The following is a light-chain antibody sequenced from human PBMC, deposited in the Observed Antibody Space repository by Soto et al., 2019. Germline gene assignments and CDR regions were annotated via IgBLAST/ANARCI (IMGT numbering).Light chain of an antibody. CDR3: SSSTDTSIL. J-gene: IGLJ2*01. CDR2: EVN. Sequence: QSALTQPPSVSGSPGQSITISCTGASSDFGDHKSVSWYQHHPGKAPKLIIYEVNYRPSGVSSRFSGSRSGNTASLTISGLQAEDEAHYYCSSSTDTSILFGGGTQLTVL. V-gene: IGLV2-14*01. CDR1: SSDFGDHKS.